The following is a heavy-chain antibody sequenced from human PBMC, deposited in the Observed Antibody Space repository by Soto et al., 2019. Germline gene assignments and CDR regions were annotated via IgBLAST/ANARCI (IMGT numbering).Heavy chain of an antibody. J-gene: IGHJ4*02. CDR3: ARDAPGIAAAGTSDY. CDR1: GYTFTSYG. V-gene: IGHV1-18*01. CDR2: IIPYLGKA. Sequence: AASVKVSCKASGYTFTSYGISWVRQAPGQGLEWMGWIIPYLGKANYAQKLQGRVMITADKSTSTAYMELSSLRSEDTAVYYCARDAPGIAAAGTSDYWGQGTLVTVSS. D-gene: IGHD6-13*01.